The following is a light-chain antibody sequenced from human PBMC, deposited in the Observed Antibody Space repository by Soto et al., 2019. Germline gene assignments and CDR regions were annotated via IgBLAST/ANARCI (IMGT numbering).Light chain of an antibody. CDR3: CSYALNYTPRV. V-gene: IGLV2-11*01. J-gene: IGLJ1*01. CDR2: DVS. CDR1: SSDVGGYNY. Sequence: QSVLTQPRSVSGSPGQSVTISCTGTSSDVGGYNYVSWYQQHPGKAPKLMIYDVSKRPSGVPDRFSGSKSGNTASLTISGLQAEDEADYYCCSYALNYTPRVFGTGTKVTVL.